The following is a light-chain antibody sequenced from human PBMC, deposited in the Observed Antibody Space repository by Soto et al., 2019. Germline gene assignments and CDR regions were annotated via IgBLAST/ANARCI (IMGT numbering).Light chain of an antibody. CDR3: QHYNNWPRT. Sequence: EIVMTQSPATLSVSPGERATLSCRASQSVSSNLAWYQQKPGPDPRLLIYGASTRATGIPARFSGSGYGTEFTLTISSLQSEDFAVYYCQHYNNWPRTFGQGTKVEIK. V-gene: IGKV3-15*01. CDR2: GAS. CDR1: QSVSSN. J-gene: IGKJ1*01.